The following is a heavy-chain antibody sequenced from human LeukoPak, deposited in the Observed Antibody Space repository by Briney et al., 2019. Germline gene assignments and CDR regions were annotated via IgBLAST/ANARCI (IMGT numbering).Heavy chain of an antibody. CDR2: ISGGGGRT. CDR3: AKLTGYGANSAFDY. J-gene: IGHJ4*02. V-gene: IGHV3-23*01. Sequence: QTGGSLRLSCAASGFTFSTYAMTWVRQAPGKGLEWVSTISGGGGRTYYADSVMGRFTISRDNSKNTLYLQMDPLRAEDTAVYYCAKLTGYGANSAFDYWGQGTLDTVSS. CDR1: GFTFSTYA. D-gene: IGHD4-23*01.